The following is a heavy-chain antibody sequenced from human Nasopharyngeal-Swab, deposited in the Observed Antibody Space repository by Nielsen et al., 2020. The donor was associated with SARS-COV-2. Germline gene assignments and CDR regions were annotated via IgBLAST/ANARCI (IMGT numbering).Heavy chain of an antibody. CDR3: TRRNDC. CDR2: MFSGGSA. V-gene: IGHV3-53*01. Sequence: GESLKISCAASGFTVSSSYMSWVRQAPGKGLEWISPMFSGGSAYYAGSVEGRFTVSRDESRNTLYLQMNNLRAEDTAVYYCTRRNDCWGQGTLVTVSS. J-gene: IGHJ4*02. CDR1: GFTVSSSY.